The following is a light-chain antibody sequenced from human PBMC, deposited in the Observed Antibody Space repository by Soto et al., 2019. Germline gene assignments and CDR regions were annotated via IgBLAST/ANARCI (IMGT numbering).Light chain of an antibody. V-gene: IGLV8-61*01. CDR3: VLDMGSGVYV. CDR2: STN. Sequence: QTVVTQEPSFSVSPGGTVTLTCGLSSASVATSYYASWYQQTPEQAPRPLIYSTNTRSSGVPDRFSGSLRGNKAALTITGAPADDASYYYCVLDMGSGVYVFGAGTKLTVL. J-gene: IGLJ3*02. CDR1: SASVATSYY.